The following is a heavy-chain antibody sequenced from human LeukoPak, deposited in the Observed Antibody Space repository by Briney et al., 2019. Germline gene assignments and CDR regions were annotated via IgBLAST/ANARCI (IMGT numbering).Heavy chain of an antibody. D-gene: IGHD3-3*01. CDR2: IYHSGST. Sequence: SETLSLTCAVSGYYISSGYYWGWIRQPPGKGLEWIGSIYHSGSTYYNPSLKSRVTISVDTSKNQFSLKLSSVTAADTAVYYCAGQFKRYYDFWSGYPGLYYFDYWGQGTLVTVSS. V-gene: IGHV4-38-2*01. CDR1: GYYISSGYY. J-gene: IGHJ4*02. CDR3: AGQFKRYYDFWSGYPGLYYFDY.